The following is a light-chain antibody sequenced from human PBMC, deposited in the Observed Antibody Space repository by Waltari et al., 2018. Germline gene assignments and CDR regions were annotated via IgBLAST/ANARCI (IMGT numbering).Light chain of an antibody. CDR1: RYNTGTNP. J-gene: IGLJ2*01. V-gene: IGLV1-44*01. CDR2: SNN. Sequence: QSVLTPPPPASGSPGQRVTISCSGSRYNTGTNPVNWYQPLPGTAPKLRIYSNNQRPSGVPDRFSGSKSGTSASLAISGLQSEDEADDYCATWDDSLNVVFGGGTKLTVL. CDR3: ATWDDSLNVV.